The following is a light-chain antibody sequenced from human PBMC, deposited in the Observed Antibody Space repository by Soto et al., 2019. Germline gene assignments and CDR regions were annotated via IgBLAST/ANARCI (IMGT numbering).Light chain of an antibody. J-gene: IGKJ4*01. CDR2: DAS. CDR1: RGISSN. Sequence: IVMTQSPATLSVSPGERATLSCRASRGISSNLAWHQQKPGQAPRLLIYDASTRATGIPDRFSGSASGTDFTLTISRLEPEDFAVYYCQQYGSSPLTFGGGTKVDIK. V-gene: IGKV3-20*01. CDR3: QQYGSSPLT.